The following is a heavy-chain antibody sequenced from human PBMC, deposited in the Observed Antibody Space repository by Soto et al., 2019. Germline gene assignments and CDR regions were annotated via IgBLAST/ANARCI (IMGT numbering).Heavy chain of an antibody. CDR3: ARSRPQTYKRFDP. D-gene: IGHD1-1*01. CDR2: TYYRSKWYN. CDR1: GDSVSSNSAA. V-gene: IGHV6-1*01. Sequence: SQTLSLTCAISGDSVSSNSAAWNWIRKSPSRGLEWLGRTYYRSKWYNDYAHSVKSRITINPDTSKNQFSLQLSSVTPEDTAVYYCARSRPQTYKRFDPRGQGTLVTV. J-gene: IGHJ5*02.